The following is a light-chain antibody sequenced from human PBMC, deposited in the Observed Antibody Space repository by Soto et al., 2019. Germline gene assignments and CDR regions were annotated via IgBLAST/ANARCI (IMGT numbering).Light chain of an antibody. Sequence: DIQMTQSPSTLSASVGYRFTITCRASQSISSWLAWYQQKPGKAPKLLIYDASSLESGVPSRFSGSGSGTEFTLTISSLQPDDFATYYCQQYNSYPLTFGGGTKVDIK. CDR2: DAS. CDR1: QSISSW. V-gene: IGKV1-5*01. CDR3: QQYNSYPLT. J-gene: IGKJ4*01.